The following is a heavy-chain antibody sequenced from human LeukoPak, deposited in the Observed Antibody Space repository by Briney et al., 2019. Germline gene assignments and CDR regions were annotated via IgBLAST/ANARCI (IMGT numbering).Heavy chain of an antibody. CDR2: ISAYNGNT. J-gene: IGHJ3*02. Sequence: ASVKVSCKASGYTFTSYGISWVRQAPGQGLEWMGWISAYNGNTNYAQKLQGRVTMTTDTSTSTAYMELRSLRSDDTAVYYCARERPPPYDYVWGSYRYGAFDIWGQGTMVTVSS. CDR3: ARERPPPYDYVWGSYRYGAFDI. D-gene: IGHD3-16*02. CDR1: GYTFTSYG. V-gene: IGHV1-18*01.